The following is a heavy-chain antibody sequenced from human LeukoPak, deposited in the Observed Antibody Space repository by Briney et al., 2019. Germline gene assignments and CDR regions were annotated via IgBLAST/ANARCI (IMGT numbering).Heavy chain of an antibody. CDR1: GFTFSSYS. J-gene: IGHJ6*02. Sequence: GGSLRLSCAASGFTFSSYSMNWVRQAPGKGLEWVSSISSSSSYIYYADSVKGRFTISRDNAKNSLYPQMNSLRAEDTAVYYCARDLFVLGMDVWGQGTTVTVSS. V-gene: IGHV3-21*01. D-gene: IGHD3-16*01. CDR3: ARDLFVLGMDV. CDR2: ISSSSSYI.